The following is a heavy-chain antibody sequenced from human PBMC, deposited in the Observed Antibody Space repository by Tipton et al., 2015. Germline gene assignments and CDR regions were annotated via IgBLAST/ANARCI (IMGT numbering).Heavy chain of an antibody. J-gene: IGHJ4*02. D-gene: IGHD6-6*01. Sequence: FTVSRDNSKNTVYLQMNSLRAEDTAVYYCASSEYSSSTYDFDYWGQGTLVTVSS. CDR3: ASSEYSSSTYDFDY. V-gene: IGHV3-30*07.